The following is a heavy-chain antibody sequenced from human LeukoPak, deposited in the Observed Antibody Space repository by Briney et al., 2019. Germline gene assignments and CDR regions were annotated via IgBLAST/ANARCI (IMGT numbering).Heavy chain of an antibody. D-gene: IGHD3-22*01. CDR2: INHSGST. V-gene: IGHV4-34*01. J-gene: IGHJ4*02. CDR3: ARQGRITMIVVVISPHFDY. CDR1: GGSFSGYY. Sequence: SETLSLTCAVYGGSFSGYYWSWIRQPPGKGLEWIGEINHSGSTNYNPSLKSRVTISVDTSKNQFSLKLSSVTAADTAVYYCARQGRITMIVVVISPHFDYWGQGTLVTVSS.